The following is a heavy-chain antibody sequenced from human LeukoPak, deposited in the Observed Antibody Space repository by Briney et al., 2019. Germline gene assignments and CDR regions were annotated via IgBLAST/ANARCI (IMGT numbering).Heavy chain of an antibody. Sequence: GGSLRLSCAASGVTFSKYDMHWVRQAPGKGLEWVAFIRYDGSNKYYADSVKGRFTISRDNSKNTLYLQMNSLRAEDTAVYYCAKSSSGWFDFDYWGQGTLVTVSS. D-gene: IGHD6-19*01. J-gene: IGHJ4*02. CDR1: GVTFSKYD. CDR2: IRYDGSNK. V-gene: IGHV3-30*02. CDR3: AKSSSGWFDFDY.